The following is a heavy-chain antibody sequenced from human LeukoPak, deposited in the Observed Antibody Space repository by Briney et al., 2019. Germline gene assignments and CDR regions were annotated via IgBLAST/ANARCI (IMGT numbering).Heavy chain of an antibody. Sequence: GSLRLSCTASGFTFGDYAMSWVRQAPGKGLEWIGSIYHSGTTYYNPSLKSRVTISVDTSKNQFSLKLSSVTAADTAVYYCARPGSDYYYSSGYYSIDYWGQGTLVTVSS. CDR1: GFTFGDYA. CDR3: ARPGSDYYYSSGYYSIDY. V-gene: IGHV4-38-2*02. J-gene: IGHJ4*02. D-gene: IGHD3-22*01. CDR2: IYHSGTT.